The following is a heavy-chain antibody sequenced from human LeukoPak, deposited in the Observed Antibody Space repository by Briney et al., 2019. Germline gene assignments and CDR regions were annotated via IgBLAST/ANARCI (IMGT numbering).Heavy chain of an antibody. D-gene: IGHD4-17*01. CDR2: VSVICGSP. V-gene: IGHV3-23*01. Sequence: PGGSLRLSCAASGFAFRCYAMSGVGQAPGKGREGMAGVSVICGSPSYADSVNGRLTTSRDNSTNTLYLQMNSLRAEDTAVYYCARDSHYGDYFDYWGQGTMVTVSS. J-gene: IGHJ4*02. CDR1: GFAFRCYA. CDR3: ARDSHYGDYFDY.